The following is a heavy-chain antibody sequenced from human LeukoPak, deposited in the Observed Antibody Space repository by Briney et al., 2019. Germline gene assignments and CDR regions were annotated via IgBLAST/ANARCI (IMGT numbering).Heavy chain of an antibody. Sequence: TSETLSLTCTVSGGSISSGDYYWSWIRQPRGKGLEWIGYIYYSGSTSSNPSLKSRVTISVDTSKNQFSLTLSSVTAADTAVYYCARGGGITMVRGVLVHWGQGTLVTVSS. CDR3: ARGGGITMVRGVLVH. J-gene: IGHJ4*02. V-gene: IGHV4-30-4*08. CDR2: IYYSGST. CDR1: GGSISSGDYY. D-gene: IGHD3-10*01.